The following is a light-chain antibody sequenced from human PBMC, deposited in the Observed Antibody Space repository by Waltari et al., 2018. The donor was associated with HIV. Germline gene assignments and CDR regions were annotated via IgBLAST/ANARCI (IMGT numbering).Light chain of an antibody. J-gene: IGKJ1*01. Sequence: EFVLTQSPGTLSLYPGERATLYCRASQSVTSTYLAWYQHKPGQAPRLLMYGASNRATGTPDRFSGSGSGTDFTLTISRLEPEDFAVYYCQQYDTSPQWTFGQGTKVEI. CDR3: QQYDTSPQWT. V-gene: IGKV3-20*01. CDR1: QSVTSTY. CDR2: GAS.